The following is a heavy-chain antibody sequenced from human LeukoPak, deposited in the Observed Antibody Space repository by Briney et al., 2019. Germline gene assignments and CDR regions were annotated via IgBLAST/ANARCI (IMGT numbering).Heavy chain of an antibody. D-gene: IGHD1-26*01. CDR1: GFTFSSYG. J-gene: IGHJ4*02. Sequence: AGGSQRLSCAASGFTFSSYGMHWVRQAPGKGLEWVAVISYDGSNKYYADSVKGRFTISRDNSKNTLYLQMNSLRAEDTAVYYCALAGATPYFDYWGQGTLVTVSS. CDR3: ALAGATPYFDY. V-gene: IGHV3-30*03. CDR2: ISYDGSNK.